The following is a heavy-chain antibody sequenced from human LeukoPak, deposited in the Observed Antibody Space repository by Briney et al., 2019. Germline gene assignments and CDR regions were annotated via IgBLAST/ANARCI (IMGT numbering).Heavy chain of an antibody. V-gene: IGHV3-33*06. CDR2: IWYDGANQ. J-gene: IGHJ4*02. Sequence: GGSLRLSCAASGFTFSSYEMNWVRQAPGKGLEWVAVIWYDGANQYYTDSVKGRFTISRDNSKNTLYLQMNSLRAEDTAVYYCAKDRLRGYSYGYVDYWGQGTLVTVSS. CDR3: AKDRLRGYSYGYVDY. D-gene: IGHD5-18*01. CDR1: GFTFSSYE.